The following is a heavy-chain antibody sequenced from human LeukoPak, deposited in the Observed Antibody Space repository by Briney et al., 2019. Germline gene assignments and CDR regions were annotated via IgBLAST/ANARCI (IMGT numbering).Heavy chain of an antibody. D-gene: IGHD3-10*01. CDR1: NLSISSYY. V-gene: IGHV4-59*01. J-gene: IGHJ6*03. CDR2: IYYSGIT. Sequence: PSETLSLTCTVSNLSISSYYWSWIRQPPGKGQDWVGYIYYSGITNYNPSLKSRVTISVDTSKNQFSLKLSSVTAEDTAVYYCARALLWFGEFHPHYMDVWGKGTTVTVSS. CDR3: ARALLWFGEFHPHYMDV.